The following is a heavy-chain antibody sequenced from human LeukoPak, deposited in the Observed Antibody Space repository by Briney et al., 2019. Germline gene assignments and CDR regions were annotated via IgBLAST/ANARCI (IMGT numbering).Heavy chain of an antibody. CDR1: GYTFTSYD. Sequence: ASVKVSCKASGYTFTSYDINWVRQATGQGLEWMGWMNPNSGNTGYAQKFQGRVTITRNTSISTAYMELSSLRSEDTAVYYCARGRGRDGYSSSWYYYYYYMDVWGKGTTVTVSS. CDR2: MNPNSGNT. V-gene: IGHV1-8*03. J-gene: IGHJ6*03. CDR3: ARGRGRDGYSSSWYYYYYYMDV. D-gene: IGHD6-13*01.